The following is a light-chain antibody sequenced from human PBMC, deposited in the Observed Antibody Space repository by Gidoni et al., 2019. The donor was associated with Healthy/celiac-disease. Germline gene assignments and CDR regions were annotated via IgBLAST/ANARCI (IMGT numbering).Light chain of an antibody. CDR2: GAS. J-gene: IGKJ2*01. Sequence: EIVMTQSPATLSVSPGERATLSCRASQSVSSNFAWYQQKPGQAPRLLIYGASTRATGIPARFSGSGSGTEFTLTISSLQSEDFAVYYGQQYNNWPPRYTFGQXTKLEIK. V-gene: IGKV3-15*01. CDR3: QQYNNWPPRYT. CDR1: QSVSSN.